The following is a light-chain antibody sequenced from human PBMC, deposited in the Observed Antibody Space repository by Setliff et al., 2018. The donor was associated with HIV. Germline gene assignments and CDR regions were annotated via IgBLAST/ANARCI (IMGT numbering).Light chain of an antibody. CDR2: EVS. CDR3: SSYTFSSTPYV. CDR1: SSDVGGSNY. Sequence: QSALTQPASVSGSPGQSITISCTGTSSDVGGSNYVPWYQQHPGKAPKLMIYEVSNRPSWVSNRFSGSKSGNTASLTISGLQAEDEADYYCSSYTFSSTPYVFGTGSRSPS. V-gene: IGLV2-14*01. J-gene: IGLJ1*01.